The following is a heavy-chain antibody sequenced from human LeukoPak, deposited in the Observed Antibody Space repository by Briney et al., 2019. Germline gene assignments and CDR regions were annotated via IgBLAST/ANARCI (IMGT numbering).Heavy chain of an antibody. CDR3: ARSLVQLEHIWDY. D-gene: IGHD1-1*01. CDR2: INPSQCST. CDR1: GYSFAGYH. J-gene: IGHJ4*02. V-gene: IGHV1-2*02. Sequence: SVQVSCKSSGYSFAGYHMHWVRQAPGQGLAWMGWINPSQCSTNYAQKFQGRLTMTRDTSIRTAYMELSRLRSDDTAVYYCARSLVQLEHIWDYWGQGTLVAVSS.